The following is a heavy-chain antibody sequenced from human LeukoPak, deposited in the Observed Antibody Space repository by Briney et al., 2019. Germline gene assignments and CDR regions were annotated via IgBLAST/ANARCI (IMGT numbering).Heavy chain of an antibody. V-gene: IGHV3-30*18. CDR2: ISYDGSNK. D-gene: IGHD1-7*01. CDR3: AKDFSGFRNYPLGYYFDY. Sequence: GGSLRLSCAASGFTFSSHGMHWVRQAPGKGLEWVAVISYDGSNKYYADSVKGRFTISRDNSKNTLYLQMNSLRAEDTAVYYCAKDFSGFRNYPLGYYFDYWGQGTLVTVSS. J-gene: IGHJ4*02. CDR1: GFTFSSHG.